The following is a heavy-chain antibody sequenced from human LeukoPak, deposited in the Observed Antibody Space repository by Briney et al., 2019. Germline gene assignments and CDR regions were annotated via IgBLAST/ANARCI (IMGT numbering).Heavy chain of an antibody. CDR1: GFTFSSYW. V-gene: IGHV3-7*01. CDR3: ARGVVVAPRSAFDI. CDR2: IKQDGSEK. J-gene: IGHJ3*02. D-gene: IGHD2-2*01. Sequence: GGSLRLSCAASGFTFSSYWMSWVRQAPGKGLEWVANIKQDGSEKYYVDSMKGRFTISRDNAKNSLYLQMNSLRAEDTAVYYCARGVVVAPRSAFDIWGQGTMVTVSS.